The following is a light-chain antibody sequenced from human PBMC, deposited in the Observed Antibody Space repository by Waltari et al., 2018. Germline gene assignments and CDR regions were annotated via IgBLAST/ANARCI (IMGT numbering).Light chain of an antibody. V-gene: IGKV3-15*01. CDR3: LQYNNWPPWT. CDR2: GVS. Sequence: EIVMTQSPDTLSASPGERVTLSCRASQSVVNDLASYQQRPGQAPRLLLYGVSRRATGVAARFSGSGSGTEFSLTISSLQSEDFAVYYCLQYNNWPPWTFGQGTKVEIK. J-gene: IGKJ1*01. CDR1: QSVVND.